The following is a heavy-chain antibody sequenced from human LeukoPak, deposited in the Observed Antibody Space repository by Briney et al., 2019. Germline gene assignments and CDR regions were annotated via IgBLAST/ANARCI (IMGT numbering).Heavy chain of an antibody. D-gene: IGHD2-2*01. CDR3: AKGEGIVVVPDAVPN. CDR2: ISGSGGST. V-gene: IGHV3-23*01. Sequence: GGSLRLSCAASGFTFSSYAMSWVRQAPGKGLEWVSAISGSGGSTYYADSVKGRFTISRDNSKNTLYLQMNSLRAEDTAVYYCAKGEGIVVVPDAVPNWGQGTLVTVSS. J-gene: IGHJ4*02. CDR1: GFTFSSYA.